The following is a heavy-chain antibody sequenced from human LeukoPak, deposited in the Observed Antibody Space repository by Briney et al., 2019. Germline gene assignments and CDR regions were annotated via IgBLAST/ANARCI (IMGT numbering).Heavy chain of an antibody. V-gene: IGHV1-46*01. Sequence: ASVKVSCKASGYTITGYYMHWLRQAPGQGLEWLGVTNPTGGSPTYAQKFQGRVTMTRDTSTSTVHMELSSLRSEDTAVYYCARDHVPPYVGIDYWGQGTLVTVSS. D-gene: IGHD1-26*01. CDR3: ARDHVPPYVGIDY. CDR1: GYTITGYY. J-gene: IGHJ4*02. CDR2: TNPTGGSP.